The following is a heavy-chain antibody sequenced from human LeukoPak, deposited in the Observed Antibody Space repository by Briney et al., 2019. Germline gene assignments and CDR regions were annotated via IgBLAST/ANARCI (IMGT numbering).Heavy chain of an antibody. J-gene: IGHJ3*02. D-gene: IGHD2-2*01. CDR1: GGSISNSNYY. V-gene: IGHV4-39*01. Sequence: SETLSLTCTVSGGSISNSNYYWGWIRQPPGKGLEWIGNIYYSGSTYYNPCLRSRVTISVDTSKNQFSLKLSSVTAADTAVYYCARIPTNAVPAAHNRFDIWGQGTMLTVSS. CDR2: IYYSGST. CDR3: ARIPTNAVPAAHNRFDI.